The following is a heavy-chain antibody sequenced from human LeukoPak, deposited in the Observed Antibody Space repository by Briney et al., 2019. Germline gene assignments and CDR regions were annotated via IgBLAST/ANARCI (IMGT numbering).Heavy chain of an antibody. CDR3: ARVKYSSGWYIFLDY. Sequence: GGSLRLSCAASGFTFSSYWMHWVRQAPGKGLAWVSRINSDGSSTSYADSVKGRFTISRDNAKNTLYLQMNSLRAEDTAVYYCARVKYSSGWYIFLDYWGQGTLVTVSS. D-gene: IGHD6-19*01. J-gene: IGHJ4*02. CDR2: INSDGSST. V-gene: IGHV3-74*01. CDR1: GFTFSSYW.